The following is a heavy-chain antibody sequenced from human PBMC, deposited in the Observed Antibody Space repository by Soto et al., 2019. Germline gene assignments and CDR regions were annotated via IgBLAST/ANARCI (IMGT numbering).Heavy chain of an antibody. CDR2: ISAYNGNT. D-gene: IGHD3-10*01. Sequence: ASVKVSCKASGYTFTSYGISWVRQAPGQGLEWMGWISAYNGNTNYAQKLQGRVTMTTDTSTSTAYMELRSLRSDDTAVYYCARNNLVLTRDMVPIPLDGCDYWGQGTLVTVSS. CDR1: GYTFTSYG. V-gene: IGHV1-18*01. J-gene: IGHJ4*02. CDR3: ARNNLVLTRDMVPIPLDGCDY.